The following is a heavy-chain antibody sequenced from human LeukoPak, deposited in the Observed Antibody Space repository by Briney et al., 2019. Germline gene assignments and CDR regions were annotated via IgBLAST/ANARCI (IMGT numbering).Heavy chain of an antibody. CDR1: GVSISSSSYY. Sequence: SETLSLTCAVSGVSISSSSYYWGWIRQPPGKGLECIVSIDYSGSTYYNPSLKSRVTIAVHTSKNQFSLQLSSVTAADKAVYYCARDLYRRGIVGATGYLGYWGQGTLVTVSS. CDR2: IDYSGST. D-gene: IGHD1-26*01. CDR3: ARDLYRRGIVGATGYLGY. J-gene: IGHJ4*02. V-gene: IGHV4-39*07.